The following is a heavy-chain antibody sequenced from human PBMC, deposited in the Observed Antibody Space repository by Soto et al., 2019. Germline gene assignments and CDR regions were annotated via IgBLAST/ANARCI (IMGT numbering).Heavy chain of an antibody. V-gene: IGHV5-51*01. CDR2: IYPGDSDT. CDR1: GYIFTDYG. J-gene: IGHJ3*01. Sequence: AESLTISCHASGYIFTDYGMAWVRQMPRKGLEWMGTIYPGDSDTRYSPSFQGQVTISADKSISTAYLQWTSLKASDNAIYYCAGRAFDVWGQGTVVTVSS. CDR3: AGRAFDV.